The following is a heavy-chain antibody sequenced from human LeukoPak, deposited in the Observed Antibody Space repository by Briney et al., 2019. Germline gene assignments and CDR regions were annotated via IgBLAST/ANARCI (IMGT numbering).Heavy chain of an antibody. D-gene: IGHD3-9*01. J-gene: IGHJ4*02. CDR1: GGPISSSSYY. V-gene: IGHV4-39*01. CDR2: IYYSGST. CDR3: AGRSGYFDWLPSDY. Sequence: KPSETLSLTCTVSGGPISSSSYYWGWIRQPPGKGLEWIGSIYYSGSTYYNPSLKSRVTISVDTSKNQFSLKLSSVTAADTAVYYCAGRSGYFDWLPSDYWGQGTLVTVSS.